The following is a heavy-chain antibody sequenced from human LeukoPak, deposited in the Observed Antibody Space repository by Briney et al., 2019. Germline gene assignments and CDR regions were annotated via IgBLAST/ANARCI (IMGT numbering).Heavy chain of an antibody. D-gene: IGHD5-12*01. Sequence: SETLSLTCTVSGGSMTGYYWAWIRQPAGKGLEGLGYVHSSGGTKYSASVKSRVTVSIDMSENELSLKLRYVTASATAAYYCARHGGESIVATILHAFAIWGQGTMVTVSS. V-gene: IGHV4-59*08. CDR3: ARHGGESIVATILHAFAI. CDR1: GGSMTGYY. CDR2: VHSSGGT. J-gene: IGHJ3*02.